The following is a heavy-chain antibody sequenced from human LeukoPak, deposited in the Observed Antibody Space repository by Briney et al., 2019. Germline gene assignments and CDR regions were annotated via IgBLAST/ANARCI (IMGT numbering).Heavy chain of an antibody. CDR3: ARAAGYKSFDC. V-gene: IGHV3-7*03. Sequence: GGSLRLSCAASGFTFSSYGMHWVRQAPGKGLEWVANINQDGSEKYYVDSVKGRFTISRDNAKNSLYLQMNSLRADEDTAVYYCARAAGYKSFDCWGQGTLVTVSS. J-gene: IGHJ4*02. CDR2: INQDGSEK. D-gene: IGHD1-14*01. CDR1: GFTFSSYG.